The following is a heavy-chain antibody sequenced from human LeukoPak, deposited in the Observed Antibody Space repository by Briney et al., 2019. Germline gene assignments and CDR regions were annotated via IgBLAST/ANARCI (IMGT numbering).Heavy chain of an antibody. CDR3: ARDDYGGTGY. Sequence: GGSVRLSCAASGFTFNNYWMSWVRQAPGKGLEWVANIKQDGSEKYYVDSVKGRFTISRDNAKNSLYLQMNSLRAEDTAVYYCARDDYGGTGYWGQGTLVTVSS. V-gene: IGHV3-7*01. CDR2: IKQDGSEK. CDR1: GFTFNNYW. J-gene: IGHJ4*02. D-gene: IGHD4/OR15-4a*01.